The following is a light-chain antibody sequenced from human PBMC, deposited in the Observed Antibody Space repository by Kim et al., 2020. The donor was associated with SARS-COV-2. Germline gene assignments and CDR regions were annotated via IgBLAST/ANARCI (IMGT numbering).Light chain of an antibody. Sequence: GQSITLSCTGTSSDVGGYNYVSWYQQHPGNAPKLMIYDVSSRPSGVSNRFSGSKSVNTASLTISGLQAEDEADYYCSSYTSSHTVVFGGGTQLTVL. CDR3: SSYTSSHTVV. CDR1: SSDVGGYNY. CDR2: DVS. V-gene: IGLV2-14*03. J-gene: IGLJ2*01.